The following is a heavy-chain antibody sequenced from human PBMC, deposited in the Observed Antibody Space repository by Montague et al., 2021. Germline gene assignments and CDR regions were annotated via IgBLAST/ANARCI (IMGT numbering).Heavy chain of an antibody. D-gene: IGHD2-15*01. CDR3: ARSLYCIGGSCYSGFDP. CDR1: GGSISSNSYW. Sequence: SETLSLTCTVSGGSISSNSYWWAWIRQPPGKGLEYVGTTFNTGSSYYSPSPKSRVTISVDTSKNQLSLRLSAGTAADTAVYYCARSLYCIGGSCYSGFDPWGQGTLVTVSS. CDR2: TFNTGSS. J-gene: IGHJ5*02. V-gene: IGHV4-39*01.